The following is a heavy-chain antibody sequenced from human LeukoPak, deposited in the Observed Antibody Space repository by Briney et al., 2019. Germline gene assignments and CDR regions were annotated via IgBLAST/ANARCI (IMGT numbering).Heavy chain of an antibody. Sequence: GGSLRLSCAASGYTVSSNYMSWVRQAPGKGLEWVSVIYSGGSTYYAGSVKGRFTISRDKSKNTLYLQMNSLRAEDTAVYYCARALPYDYWGQGTLVTVSS. J-gene: IGHJ4*02. V-gene: IGHV3-53*01. CDR1: GYTVSSNY. CDR3: ARALPYDY. CDR2: IYSGGST.